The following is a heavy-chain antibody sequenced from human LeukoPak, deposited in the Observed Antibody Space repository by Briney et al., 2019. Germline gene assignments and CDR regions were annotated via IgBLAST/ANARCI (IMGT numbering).Heavy chain of an antibody. CDR2: ISGSGVTT. V-gene: IGHV3-23*01. CDR1: GFTFRSYA. Sequence: PGGSLRLSCTASGFTFRSYAMSWVRQAPGKGLEWVSTISGSGVTTYYADSVKGRFTISRDNSKNTLYLQMNSLRAEDTALYYCAINTQRYSHIWSGYFDPEYLQHWGQGTLVTVSS. CDR3: AINTQRYSHIWSGYFDPEYLQH. J-gene: IGHJ1*01. D-gene: IGHD3-3*02.